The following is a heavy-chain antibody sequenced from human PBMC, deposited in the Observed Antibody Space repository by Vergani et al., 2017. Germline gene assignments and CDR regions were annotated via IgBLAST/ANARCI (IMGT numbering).Heavy chain of an antibody. D-gene: IGHD2-2*02. Sequence: EVQLVESGGGLVQPGGSLRLSCAASGFTVSSNYMSWVRQAPGKGLEWVSVIYSGGSTYYADSVKGRFTISRHNSKNTLSLQMNSLRAEDTAVYYCARETCSSTSCYIDYWGQGTLVTVSS. J-gene: IGHJ4*02. V-gene: IGHV3-53*04. CDR1: GFTVSSNY. CDR2: IYSGGST. CDR3: ARETCSSTSCYIDY.